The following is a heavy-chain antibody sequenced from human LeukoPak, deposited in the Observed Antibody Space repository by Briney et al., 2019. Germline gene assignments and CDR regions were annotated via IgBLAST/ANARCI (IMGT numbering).Heavy chain of an antibody. J-gene: IGHJ4*02. CDR2: IIPIFDTA. V-gene: IGHV1-69*13. CDR1: GGTFSSYA. Sequence: VASVKVSCKASGGTFSSYAISWVRQAPGQGLEWMGGIIPIFDTANYAQKFQGRVTITADESTSTAYMELSSLRSEDTAVYYCARMGSNLRSGTSNIDYWGQGTLVTVSS. D-gene: IGHD3-10*01. CDR3: ARMGSNLRSGTSNIDY.